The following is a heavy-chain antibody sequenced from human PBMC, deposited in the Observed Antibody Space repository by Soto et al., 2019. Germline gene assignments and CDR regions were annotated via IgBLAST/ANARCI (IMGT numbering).Heavy chain of an antibody. D-gene: IGHD2-21*02. CDR1: GFTFSSYG. CDR2: ISYDGSNK. CDR3: AKDRGVPIVVVTATFDY. V-gene: IGHV3-30*18. J-gene: IGHJ4*02. Sequence: LRLSCAASGFTFSSYGMHWVRQAPGKGLEWVAVISYDGSNKYYANSVKGRFTISRDNSKNTLYLQMNSLRAEDTAVYYCAKDRGVPIVVVTATFDYWGQGTLVTVSS.